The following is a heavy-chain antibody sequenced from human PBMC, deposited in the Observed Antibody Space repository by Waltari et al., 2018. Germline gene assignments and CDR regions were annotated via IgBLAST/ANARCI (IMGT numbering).Heavy chain of an antibody. CDR3: ARVPTGRSMVRGVIIGTNWFDP. D-gene: IGHD3-10*01. V-gene: IGHV4-34*01. CDR1: GGSFSGYY. Sequence: QVQLQQWGAGLLKPSETLSLTCAVYGGSFSGYYWSWIRQPPGKGLEWIGEINHSGSTNYNPSLKSRGTISVDTSKNQCSLKLSSVTAADTAGYYCARVPTGRSMVRGVIIGTNWFDPWGQGTLVTVSS. J-gene: IGHJ5*02. CDR2: INHSGST.